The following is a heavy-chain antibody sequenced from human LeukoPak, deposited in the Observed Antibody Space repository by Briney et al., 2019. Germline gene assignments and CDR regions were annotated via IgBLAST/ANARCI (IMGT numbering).Heavy chain of an antibody. D-gene: IGHD3-3*01. CDR2: IYYSGST. Sequence: SETLSLTCTVSGGSISSSSYYWGWIRQPPGKGLEWIGSIYYSGSTSYNPSLKSRVTILVDTSKNQFSLKLSSVTAADTAVYYCARDSDDFWSGYSELDYWGQGTLVTVSS. J-gene: IGHJ4*02. CDR1: GGSISSSSYY. CDR3: ARDSDDFWSGYSELDY. V-gene: IGHV4-39*07.